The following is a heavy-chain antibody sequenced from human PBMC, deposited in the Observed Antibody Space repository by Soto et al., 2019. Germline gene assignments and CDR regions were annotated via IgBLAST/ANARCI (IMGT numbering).Heavy chain of an antibody. D-gene: IGHD5-12*01. CDR2: IYYSGST. CDR1: GGSISSYY. V-gene: IGHV4-59*01. J-gene: IGHJ4*02. CDR3: ARESKIEMATTTPFFDY. Sequence: PSETLSLTCTVSGGSISSYYWSWIRQPPGKGLEWIGYIYYSGSTNYNPSLKSRVTISVDTSKNQFSLKLSSVTAADTAVYYCARESKIEMATTTPFFDYWGQGTLVTVSS.